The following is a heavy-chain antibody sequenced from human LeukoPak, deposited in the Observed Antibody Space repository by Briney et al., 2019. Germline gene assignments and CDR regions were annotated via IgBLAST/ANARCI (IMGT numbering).Heavy chain of an antibody. J-gene: IGHJ4*02. V-gene: IGHV3-15*01. CDR3: TRQQLVLDY. D-gene: IGHD6-13*01. CDR2: IKSKTDGGTT. CDR1: GFTFSNAW. Sequence: PGGSLRLSCAASGFTFSNAWMSWVREAPGKGPEWVGHIKSKTDGGTTDYAAPVKGRFTISRDDSKNTLYLQMNSLKTEDTAVYYCTRQQLVLDYWGQGTLVTVSS.